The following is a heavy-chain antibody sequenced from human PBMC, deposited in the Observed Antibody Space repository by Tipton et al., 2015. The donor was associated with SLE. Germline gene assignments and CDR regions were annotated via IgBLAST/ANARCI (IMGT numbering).Heavy chain of an antibody. CDR3: ARDPDYYGVNGGSFDT. V-gene: IGHV3-53*05. D-gene: IGHD3-10*01. CDR2: IYSGGST. CDR1: GFTVSSNY. Sequence: GSLRLSCAASGFTVSSNYMSWVRQAPGKGLEWVSVIYSGGSTYYADSVKGRFTISRDNSKNTLYLQMNSLRAEDTAVYYCARDPDYYGVNGGSFDTCFQMTMVTVSA. J-gene: IGHJ3*02.